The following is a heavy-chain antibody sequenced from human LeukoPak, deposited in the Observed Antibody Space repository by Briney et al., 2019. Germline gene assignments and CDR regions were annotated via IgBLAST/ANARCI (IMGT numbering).Heavy chain of an antibody. CDR2: INPNSGGT. CDR1: GYTFTSYD. Sequence: ASVKVSCKASGYTFTSYDINWVRQATGQGLEWMGWINPNSGGTNYAQKFQGRVTMTRDTSISTAYMELSRLRSDDTAVYYCARDLEGGFDYSNWFDPWGQGTLVTVSS. CDR3: ARDLEGGFDYSNWFDP. V-gene: IGHV1-2*02. D-gene: IGHD4-11*01. J-gene: IGHJ5*02.